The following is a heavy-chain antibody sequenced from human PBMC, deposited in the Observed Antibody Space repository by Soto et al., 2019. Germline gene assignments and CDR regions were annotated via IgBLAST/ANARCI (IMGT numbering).Heavy chain of an antibody. CDR3: ARLDYDILTGYYRDYYYYGMDV. J-gene: IGHJ6*02. CDR1: GYSFTSYW. CDR2: IYPGDSDT. Sequence: GASLKISCKGSGYSFTSYWIGWVRQMPGKGLEWMGIIYPGDSDTRYSPSFQGQVTISADKSISTAYLQWSSLKASDTAMYYCARLDYDILTGYYRDYYYYGMDVWGQGTTVTVSS. D-gene: IGHD3-9*01. V-gene: IGHV5-51*01.